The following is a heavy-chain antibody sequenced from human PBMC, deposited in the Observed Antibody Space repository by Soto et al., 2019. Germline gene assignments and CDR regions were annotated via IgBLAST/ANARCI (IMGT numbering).Heavy chain of an antibody. CDR2: ISYDGSNK. CDR3: EKVLTPGPGVGGFDP. V-gene: IGHV3-30*18. Sequence: GGSLRLSCAASGFTFSSYGMHWVRQAPGKGLEWVAVISYDGSNKYYADSVKGRFTISRDNSKNTLYLQMNSLRAEDTAVYYCEKVLTPGPGVGGFDPWGQGTLVTVSS. CDR1: GFTFSSYG. J-gene: IGHJ5*02. D-gene: IGHD3-10*01.